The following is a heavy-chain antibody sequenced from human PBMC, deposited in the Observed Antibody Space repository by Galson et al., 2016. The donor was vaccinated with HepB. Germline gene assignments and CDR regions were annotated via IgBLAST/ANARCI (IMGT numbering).Heavy chain of an antibody. J-gene: IGHJ5*02. CDR1: GFTVSGYR. V-gene: IGHV3-74*03. CDR3: VRSNYDSSGPYRFDP. D-gene: IGHD3-22*01. Sequence: SLRLSCAASGFTVSGYRMHWVRQTPGKGLLWVSRIAYDGGTTTFADSVRGRFTVSKDPAKNSLYLEMNSLRVEDTAVYYCVRSNYDSSGPYRFDPWGQGTLVTVSS. CDR2: IAYDGGTT.